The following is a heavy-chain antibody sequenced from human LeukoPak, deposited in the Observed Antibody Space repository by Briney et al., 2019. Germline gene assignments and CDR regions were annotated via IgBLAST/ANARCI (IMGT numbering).Heavy chain of an antibody. CDR3: AKTSGSYYVAFDI. V-gene: IGHV3-23*01. J-gene: IGHJ3*02. CDR1: GFTFSSYS. Sequence: PGGSLRLSCAASGFTFSSYSMNWVRQAPGRGLEWISSISSSSASTYYADSVKGRFTISRDNSKNTLYLQMNSLRAEDTAVYYCAKTSGSYYVAFDIWGQGTMVTVSS. D-gene: IGHD1-26*01. CDR2: ISSSSAST.